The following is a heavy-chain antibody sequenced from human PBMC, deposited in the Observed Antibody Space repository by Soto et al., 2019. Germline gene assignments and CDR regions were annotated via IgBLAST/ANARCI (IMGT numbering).Heavy chain of an antibody. J-gene: IGHJ3*02. V-gene: IGHV1-69*01. CDR1: GGTFSSYA. Sequence: QVQLVQSGAEVKKPGSSVKVSCKASGGTFSSYAISWVRQAPGQGLEWMGGIIPIFGTANYAQKFQGRVTITVDESTSTAYVELSSLRSEDTAVYYSPRDTPHSIPRIAAAGTDIGNAFDIWGQGTMVTVSS. CDR3: PRDTPHSIPRIAAAGTDIGNAFDI. D-gene: IGHD6-13*01. CDR2: IIPIFGTA.